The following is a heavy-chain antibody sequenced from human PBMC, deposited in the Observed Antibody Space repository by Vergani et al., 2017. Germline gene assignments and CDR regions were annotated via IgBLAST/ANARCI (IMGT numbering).Heavy chain of an antibody. D-gene: IGHD5-24*01. J-gene: IGHJ3*01. Sequence: QVQLQQSGPGLVKPSETPSPTCSVSGGSISENTYHWGWIRQSPGKGLEWMGSSYFRGSTYYSPSLESRVAISVDPSKNQSSLNLTSVTAADTAVYYCARHVRWLQSWLPFDLWDQGTMVTVSS. CDR3: ARHVRWLQSWLPFDL. V-gene: IGHV4-39*01. CDR2: SYFRGST. CDR1: GGSISENTYH.